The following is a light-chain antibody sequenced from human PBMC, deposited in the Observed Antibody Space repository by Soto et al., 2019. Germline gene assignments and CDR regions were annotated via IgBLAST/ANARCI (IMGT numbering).Light chain of an antibody. Sequence: DIQMTQSPSSLSASVGDRVTITCRASQSIRSYLNWYQQKPGKAPKLLIYAASSLQSGVPSRFSGSGSGTDFTLTISSLQPVDFATYYCQQSYSTPPYTFGQGTKLEIK. V-gene: IGKV1-39*01. CDR1: QSIRSY. CDR3: QQSYSTPPYT. J-gene: IGKJ2*01. CDR2: AAS.